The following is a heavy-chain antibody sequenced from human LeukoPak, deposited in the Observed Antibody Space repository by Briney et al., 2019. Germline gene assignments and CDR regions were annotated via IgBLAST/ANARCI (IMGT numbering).Heavy chain of an antibody. D-gene: IGHD3-22*01. J-gene: IGHJ4*02. V-gene: IGHV1-2*06. CDR1: GYTFTGYY. CDR2: INPNSGGT. CDR3: ARKMVQDSSGRNFVY. Sequence: GASVKVSCKASGYTFTGYYMHWVRQAPGQGLEWMGRINPNSGGTNYAQKFQGRVTMTRDTSISTAYMEMSRLRSDDTAVYYCARKMVQDSSGRNFVYWGQGTLVTVSS.